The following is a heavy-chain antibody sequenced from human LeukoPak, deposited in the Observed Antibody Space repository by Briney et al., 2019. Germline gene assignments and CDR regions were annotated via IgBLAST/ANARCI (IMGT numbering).Heavy chain of an antibody. Sequence: PGGSLRLSCAASGFTFSSYAMSWVRQAPGKGLEWVSAISGSGGSTYYADSVKGRFTISRDNSKNTLYLQMNSLRAEDTAVYYCATETRGYCSSTSCYTGYWGQGTLVTVSS. CDR1: GFTFSSYA. CDR2: ISGSGGST. CDR3: ATETRGYCSSTSCYTGY. V-gene: IGHV3-23*01. J-gene: IGHJ4*02. D-gene: IGHD2-2*02.